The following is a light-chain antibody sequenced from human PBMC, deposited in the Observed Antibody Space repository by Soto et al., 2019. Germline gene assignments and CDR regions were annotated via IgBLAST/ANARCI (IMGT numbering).Light chain of an antibody. J-gene: IGKJ1*01. CDR3: QQCYSAPWT. V-gene: IGKV1-39*01. Sequence: DIQMTQSPSSLSASLGDRVTITCRASQSISTYLHWYQQTPGKPPELLIYAASNLQSGVPSRFSGGGSGTDFTLTISSLQPEDFATYYCQQCYSAPWTFGQGTKVEIK. CDR2: AAS. CDR1: QSISTY.